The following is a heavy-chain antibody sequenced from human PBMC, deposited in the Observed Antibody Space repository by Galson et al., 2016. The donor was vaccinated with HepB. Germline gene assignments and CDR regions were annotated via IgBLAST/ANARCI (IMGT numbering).Heavy chain of an antibody. CDR2: ISSDGDKT. V-gene: IGHV3-64D*09. CDR3: VKNLGLDP. Sequence: SLRLSCAASGFTFSTYSMHWVRQAPGKGLEYVSAISSDGDKTYYRDSVKGRFTISRDNSKNTLCLQMSSLRAEDTAVYYCVKNLGLDPWGQGALVIVSS. CDR1: GFTFSTYS. J-gene: IGHJ5*02.